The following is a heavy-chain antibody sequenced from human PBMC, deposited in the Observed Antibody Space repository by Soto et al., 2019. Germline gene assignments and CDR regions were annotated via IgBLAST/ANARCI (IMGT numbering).Heavy chain of an antibody. CDR1: GGTFSSYA. Sequence: QVQLVQSGAEVKKPGSSVKVSCKASGGTFSSYAISWVGQAPGQGLEWMGGIIPIFGTANYAQKFQGRVTTTAEKSTSTAYMELSSLRSEDTAVYYCARVFPRYYDCSGPVEYYFDYWGQGTLVTVSS. J-gene: IGHJ4*02. D-gene: IGHD3-22*01. V-gene: IGHV1-69*06. CDR3: ARVFPRYYDCSGPVEYYFDY. CDR2: IIPIFGTA.